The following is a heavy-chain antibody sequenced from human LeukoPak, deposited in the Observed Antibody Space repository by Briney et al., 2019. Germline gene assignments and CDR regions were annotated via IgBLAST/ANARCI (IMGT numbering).Heavy chain of an antibody. D-gene: IGHD3-22*01. Sequence: SETLSLTCTVSGGSISSSSYYWGWIRQPPGKGLEWIGSIYYSGSTYYNPSLKSRVTISVDTSKNQFSLKLSSVTAADTAVYYCARGAITMIVVVMYYFDYWGQETLVTVSS. CDR2: IYYSGST. CDR1: GGSISSSSYY. V-gene: IGHV4-39*01. J-gene: IGHJ4*02. CDR3: ARGAITMIVVVMYYFDY.